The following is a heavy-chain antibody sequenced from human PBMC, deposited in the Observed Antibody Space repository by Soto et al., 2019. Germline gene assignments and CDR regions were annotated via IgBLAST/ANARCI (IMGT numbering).Heavy chain of an antibody. V-gene: IGHV3-43*01. CDR3: AKDAGLAAAGKSDYYYGMDV. D-gene: IGHD6-13*01. J-gene: IGHJ6*02. CDR1: GFTFDDYT. Sequence: DVQLVESGGVVVQPGGSLRLSCAASGFTFDDYTMHWVRQAPGKGLEWVSLISWDGGSTYYADSVKGRFTISRDNSKNSLYLQMNSLRTEDTALYYCAKDAGLAAAGKSDYYYGMDVWGQGTTVTVSS. CDR2: ISWDGGST.